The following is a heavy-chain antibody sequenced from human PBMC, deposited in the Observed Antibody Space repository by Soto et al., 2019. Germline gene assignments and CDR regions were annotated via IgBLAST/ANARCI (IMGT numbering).Heavy chain of an antibody. V-gene: IGHV1-2*02. CDR3: ARVTLKAGNWFDP. Sequence: GASVKVSCKASGYTFTDYFIHWVLQAPGQGFEWMGWINPKSRCTNYAQKFQGRVTMTRDTSNSTAYMELRGLRSDDTAVYYCARVTLKAGNWFDPWGQGTLVTVSS. CDR1: GYTFTDYF. CDR2: INPKSRCT. J-gene: IGHJ5*02.